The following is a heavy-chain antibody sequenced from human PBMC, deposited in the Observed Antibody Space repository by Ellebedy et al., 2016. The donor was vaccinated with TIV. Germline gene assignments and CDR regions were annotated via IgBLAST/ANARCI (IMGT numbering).Heavy chain of an antibody. CDR2: LTTGGVT. CDR3: AKDSGRSGWISDY. Sequence: GESLKISCVVSGFTFSTYAMRWFRQAPGKGLEWVSALTTGGVTFYADSVKGRFTISRDSSKNTLYLQMNSLRVEYTAIYFYAKDSGRSGWISDYWGQGTLVTVSS. D-gene: IGHD3-10*01. V-gene: IGHV3-23*01. J-gene: IGHJ4*02. CDR1: GFTFSTYA.